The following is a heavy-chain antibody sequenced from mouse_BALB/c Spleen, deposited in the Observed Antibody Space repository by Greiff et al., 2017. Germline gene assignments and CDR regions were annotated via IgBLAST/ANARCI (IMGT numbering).Heavy chain of an antibody. D-gene: IGHD2-9*01. CDR3: ASPSSYYGNDGVFAY. Sequence: VKLMESGPGLVAPSQSLSITCTVSGFSLTSYGVHWVRQPPGKGLEWLGVIWAGGSTNYNSALMSRLSISKDNSKSQVFLKMNSLQTDDTAMYYCASPSSYYGNDGVFAYWGQGTLVTVSA. V-gene: IGHV2-9*02. CDR1: GFSLTSYG. J-gene: IGHJ3*01. CDR2: IWAGGST.